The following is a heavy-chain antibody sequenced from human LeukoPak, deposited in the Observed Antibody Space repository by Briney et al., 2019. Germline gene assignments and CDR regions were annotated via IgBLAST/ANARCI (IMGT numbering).Heavy chain of an antibody. J-gene: IGHJ3*02. Sequence: GASVKVSCKASGGTFSSYAISWVRQAPGQGLEWMGRIIPILGIANYAQKFQGRVTITADKSTSTAYMELSSLRSEDTAVYYCASDLLIVGATMDAFDIWGQGTMVTVSS. V-gene: IGHV1-69*04. CDR3: ASDLLIVGATMDAFDI. CDR2: IIPILGIA. D-gene: IGHD1-26*01. CDR1: GGTFSSYA.